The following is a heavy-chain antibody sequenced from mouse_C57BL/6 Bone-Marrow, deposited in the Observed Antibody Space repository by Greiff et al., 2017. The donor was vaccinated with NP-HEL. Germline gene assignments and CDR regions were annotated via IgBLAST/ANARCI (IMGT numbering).Heavy chain of an antibody. D-gene: IGHD1-1*01. CDR1: GYTFTSYW. V-gene: IGHV1-5*01. J-gene: IGHJ1*03. Sequence: EVHLVESGTVLARPGASVKMSCKTSGYTFTSYWMHWVKQRPGQGLEWIGAIYPGNSDTSYNQKFKGKAKLTAFTSASTAYMELSSLTNEDSAVYYCTRDYGSSYDWYFDVWGTGTTVTVSS. CDR3: TRDYGSSYDWYFDV. CDR2: IYPGNSDT.